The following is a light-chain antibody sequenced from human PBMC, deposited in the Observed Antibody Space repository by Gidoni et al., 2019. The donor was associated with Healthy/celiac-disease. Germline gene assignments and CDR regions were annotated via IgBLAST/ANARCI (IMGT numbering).Light chain of an antibody. V-gene: IGKV3-11*01. J-gene: IGKJ2*01. Sequence: RASQSVSSYLAWYQQKPGQAPRLLIYEASNRATGIPARFSGSGSGTDFTLTISSLEPEDFAVYYCQQRSNWPPYTFGQGTKLEIK. CDR3: QQRSNWPPYT. CDR2: EAS. CDR1: QSVSSY.